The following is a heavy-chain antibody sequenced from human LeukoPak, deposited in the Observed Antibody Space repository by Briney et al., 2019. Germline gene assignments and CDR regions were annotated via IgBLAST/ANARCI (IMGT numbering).Heavy chain of an antibody. CDR3: ARAPAYCGGGCYLDY. Sequence: SETLSLTCTVSGGSISSYYWSWIRQPAGKGLEWIGRIYTSGSTNYNPSLKSRVTMSIDTSKNQFSLKLSSLTAADTAVYYCARAPAYCGGGCYLDYWGQGTLVTVSS. J-gene: IGHJ4*02. D-gene: IGHD2-21*02. CDR2: IYTSGST. CDR1: GGSISSYY. V-gene: IGHV4-4*07.